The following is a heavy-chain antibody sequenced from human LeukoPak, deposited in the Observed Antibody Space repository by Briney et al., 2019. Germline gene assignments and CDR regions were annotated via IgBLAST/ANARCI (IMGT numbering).Heavy chain of an antibody. V-gene: IGHV4-59*01. CDR2: INYSGTT. D-gene: IGHD5-12*01. CDR1: GGSISDYH. Sequence: SETLSLTCTVSGGSISDYHCNWLRQAPEKGLEWIGYINYSGTTNYNPSLTSRVTISADTSKTQVSLMVRSVTAADTAVYYCATKRGGYWASPLDFWGQGILVTVSS. CDR3: ATKRGGYWASPLDF. J-gene: IGHJ4*02.